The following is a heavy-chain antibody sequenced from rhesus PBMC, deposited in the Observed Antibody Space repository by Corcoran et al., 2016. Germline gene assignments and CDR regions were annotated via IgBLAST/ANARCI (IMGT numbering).Heavy chain of an antibody. Sequence: EAQLMESGGGLVQPGGSLRLSCAASGFTFSDHYMQWVRQAPGKGFEWVGLIRKKSDGDTTDYALSVKGRVTISRDDSKSITYLQMNDLKTEDTAVYYCARDGRAAAAGAFDYWGQGVLVTVSS. CDR1: GFTFSDHY. J-gene: IGHJ4*01. V-gene: IGHV3-58*01. CDR3: ARDGRAAAAGAFDY. D-gene: IGHD6-25*01. CDR2: IRKKSDGDTT.